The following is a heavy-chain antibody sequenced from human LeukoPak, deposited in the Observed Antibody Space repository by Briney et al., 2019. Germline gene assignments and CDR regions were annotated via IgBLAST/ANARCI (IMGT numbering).Heavy chain of an antibody. Sequence: GGSLRLSCAASGFTFSNAYMNWVRQAPGKGLEWVGRIRSKTDGETTDYAAPVKGRFSISRDDSKNTVYLQMNSLKTEDAAVYYCTTEKDYWGQGTLVTVSS. V-gene: IGHV3-15*07. CDR3: TTEKDY. CDR1: GFTFSNAY. J-gene: IGHJ4*02. CDR2: IRSKTDGETT.